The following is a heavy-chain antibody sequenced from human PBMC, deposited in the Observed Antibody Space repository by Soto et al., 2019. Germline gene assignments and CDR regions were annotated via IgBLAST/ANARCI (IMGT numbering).Heavy chain of an antibody. CDR3: AKVSRKGSAIDFDY. J-gene: IGHJ4*02. CDR2: VNPNNGDT. D-gene: IGHD3-10*01. CDR1: GYTFSNYD. V-gene: IGHV1-8*01. Sequence: QVQLVQSGAELKKPGASVKVSCKASGYTFSNYDMNWVRQATGQGPEWIGWVNPNNGDTGYAQKFQGRVTLTTDISTTTAYMELTSLRSEDTAIYYCAKVSRKGSAIDFDYWGQGTLITASP.